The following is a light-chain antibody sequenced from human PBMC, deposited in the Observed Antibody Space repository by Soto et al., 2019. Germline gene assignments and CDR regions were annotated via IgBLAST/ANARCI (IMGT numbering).Light chain of an antibody. CDR3: QQYGYPQLT. Sequence: EIVLTQSPGTLSLSPGEKVTLSCRASQSISSNYVAWFQHKPGQAPRLLIYGASSKAPGIPERFGGSGSGTDFSLTINRLEPEDSAVFYCQQYGYPQLTFGGGTKVEIK. V-gene: IGKV3-20*01. CDR2: GAS. J-gene: IGKJ4*01. CDR1: QSISSNY.